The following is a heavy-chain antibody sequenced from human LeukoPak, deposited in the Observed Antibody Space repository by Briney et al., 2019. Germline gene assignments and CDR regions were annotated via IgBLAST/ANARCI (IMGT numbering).Heavy chain of an antibody. D-gene: IGHD3-22*01. Sequence: ASVKISCKASGYTFTSYGISWVRQAPGQGLEWMGWISAYNGNTNYAQKLQGRVTMTTDTSTSTAYMELRSLRSDDTAVYYCARDLGYYYDSSGYYYEYWGQGTLVTVSS. V-gene: IGHV1-18*01. CDR1: GYTFTSYG. J-gene: IGHJ4*02. CDR3: ARDLGYYYDSSGYYYEY. CDR2: ISAYNGNT.